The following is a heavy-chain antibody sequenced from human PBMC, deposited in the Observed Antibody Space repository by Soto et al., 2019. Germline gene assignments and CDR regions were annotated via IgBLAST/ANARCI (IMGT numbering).Heavy chain of an antibody. CDR1: GFTFSSYG. D-gene: IGHD3-9*01. CDR3: AKDRGCITIFCPEGYYYYGMDV. Sequence: QVQLVESGGGVVQPGRSLRLSCAASGFTFSSYGMHWVRQAPGKWLEWVAVISYDGSNKYYADSVKGRFTISRDNSKNTLYLQMNSLRAEDTAVYYCAKDRGCITIFCPEGYYYYGMDVWGQGTTVTVSS. V-gene: IGHV3-30*18. J-gene: IGHJ6*02. CDR2: ISYDGSNK.